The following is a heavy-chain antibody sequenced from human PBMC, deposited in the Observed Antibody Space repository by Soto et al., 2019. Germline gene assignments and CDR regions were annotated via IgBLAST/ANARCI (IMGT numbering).Heavy chain of an antibody. D-gene: IGHD3-22*01. J-gene: IGHJ6*02. CDR2: IYPRGGST. Sequence: GASVKVSCKTSGYNFTSHYIHWVRQAPGQRLESMGIIYPRGGSTIHAQKFQGKVTMTRDTSTHTLYMELSSLRSEDTAIYYCARVGYSSTGTTLHFHGLDVWGQGTTVTVSS. CDR1: GYNFTSHY. V-gene: IGHV1-46*01. CDR3: ARVGYSSTGTTLHFHGLDV.